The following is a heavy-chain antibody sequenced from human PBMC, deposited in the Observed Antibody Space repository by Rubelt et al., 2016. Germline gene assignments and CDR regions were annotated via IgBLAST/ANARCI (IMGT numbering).Heavy chain of an antibody. CDR3: ARGRRGSSSWLGRDYYGMDV. J-gene: IGHJ6*02. CDR2: INHGGST. Sequence: QVQLQQWGAGLLKPSETLSLTCAVYGGSFSGYYWSWIRQPPGKGLEWIGEINHGGSTNYNPSLKSRVTISVATSKNRFSLRLSSVTAADTAVYYCARGRRGSSSWLGRDYYGMDVWGQGTTVTVSS. CDR1: GGSFSGYY. D-gene: IGHD6-13*01. V-gene: IGHV4-34*01.